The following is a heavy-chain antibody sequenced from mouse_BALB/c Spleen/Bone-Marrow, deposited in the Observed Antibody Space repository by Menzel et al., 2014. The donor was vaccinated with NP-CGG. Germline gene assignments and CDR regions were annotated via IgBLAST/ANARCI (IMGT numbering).Heavy chain of an antibody. Sequence: QVQLKESGAELVKPGASVKLSCKASGYTFTSYWMYWVKQRPGQGLEWIGEVNPSNGRTDYNEKFKTKATLTVDSSSSTAYTQLSSLTSEDSAVYYCTSPQLGRDYWGQGTTLTVSS. CDR1: GYTFTSYW. CDR2: VNPSNGRT. D-gene: IGHD4-1*02. V-gene: IGHV1S81*02. CDR3: TSPQLGRDY. J-gene: IGHJ2*01.